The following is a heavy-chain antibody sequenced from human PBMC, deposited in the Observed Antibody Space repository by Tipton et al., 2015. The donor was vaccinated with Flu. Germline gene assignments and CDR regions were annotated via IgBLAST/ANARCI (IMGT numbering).Heavy chain of an antibody. CDR2: IYYRGTT. CDR1: GGSVSPYY. Sequence: LRLSCTVSGGSVSPYYWNWVRQSPGKGLEWIGYIYYRGTTGYNPSLKSRVTISVGTSKNQFSLKLTSVTAADTAVYYCARDLVQDYRDQYFGMDVWGQGTTVTVSS. CDR3: ARDLVQDYRDQYFGMDV. V-gene: IGHV4-59*02. J-gene: IGHJ6*02. D-gene: IGHD4-11*01.